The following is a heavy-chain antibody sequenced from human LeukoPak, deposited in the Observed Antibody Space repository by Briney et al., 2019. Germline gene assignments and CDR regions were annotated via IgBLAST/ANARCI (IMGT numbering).Heavy chain of an antibody. CDR3: ARRDSSSWYYFDY. J-gene: IGHJ4*02. CDR2: INHSGST. V-gene: IGHV4-34*01. CDR1: GGSLSGYY. Sequence: SETVSLTCALYGGSLSGYYWSWLRQPPGKGLEWIGEINHSGSTNYNPSLKSRVTISVDTSKKQFSLKLSSVAAADTAVYYCARRDSSSWYYFDYWGQGTLVTVSS. D-gene: IGHD6-13*01.